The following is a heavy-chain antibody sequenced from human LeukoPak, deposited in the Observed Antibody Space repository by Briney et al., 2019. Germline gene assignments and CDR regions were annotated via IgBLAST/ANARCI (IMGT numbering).Heavy chain of an antibody. CDR3: ASPGSTDYYYYYYMDV. J-gene: IGHJ6*03. D-gene: IGHD2-21*02. V-gene: IGHV3-30*04. Sequence: GGSLRLSCAASGFTFSSYAMHWVRQAPGKGLEWVAVISYDGSNKYCADSVKGRFTISRDNSKNTLYLQMNSLRAEDTAVYYCASPGSTDYYYYYYMDVWGKGTTVTVSS. CDR2: ISYDGSNK. CDR1: GFTFSSYA.